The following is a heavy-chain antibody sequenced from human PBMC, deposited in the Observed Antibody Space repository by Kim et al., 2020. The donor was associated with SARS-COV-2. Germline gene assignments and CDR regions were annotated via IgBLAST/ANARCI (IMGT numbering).Heavy chain of an antibody. V-gene: IGHV3-53*01. CDR2: YGDGDT. CDR3: SRGVGDY. J-gene: IGHJ4*02. Sequence: YGDGDTFHADSVKGRFTISRDNSKNMLYLQMDSLRVEDTAIYYCSRGVGDYWGQGTQVTVSS. D-gene: IGHD3-16*01.